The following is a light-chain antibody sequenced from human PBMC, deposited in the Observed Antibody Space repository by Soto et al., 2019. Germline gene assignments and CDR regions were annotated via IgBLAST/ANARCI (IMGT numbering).Light chain of an antibody. CDR2: DAS. Sequence: DIQFTQSPSFLSASIGDRVTITCRASQDFSNFLAWYQQKPGRAPKLLMYDASTLQSGVPSRFSGSGSGTEFTLTISSMQPEDFATYYCQQLYSLPLTFGGGTKVDIK. CDR3: QQLYSLPLT. CDR1: QDFSNF. J-gene: IGKJ4*01. V-gene: IGKV1-9*01.